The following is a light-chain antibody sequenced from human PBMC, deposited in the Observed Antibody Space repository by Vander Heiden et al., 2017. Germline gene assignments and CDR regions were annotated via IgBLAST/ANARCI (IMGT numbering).Light chain of an antibody. CDR2: GAS. CDR3: QQYKDWPLT. V-gene: IGKV3-15*01. Sequence: EIVMTQSPATLSVSPGERATLPCRASQYVSTYLAWYQQKPGQAPRLLIYGASTGATGIPARFSGSGFGTEFTLTISSLQSEDFAVYYCQQYKDWPLTFGGGTKVKI. CDR1: QYVSTY. J-gene: IGKJ4*01.